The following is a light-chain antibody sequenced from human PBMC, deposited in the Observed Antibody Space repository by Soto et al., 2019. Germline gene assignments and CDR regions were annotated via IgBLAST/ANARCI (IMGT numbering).Light chain of an antibody. J-gene: IGKJ1*01. CDR2: KAS. Sequence: DIQMTQSPSTLSASVGDRVTITCRASQSISSWLAWYQQKPGKAPKLLIYKASSLESGVPSKFSCSGSGTEFTLTISSLQPDDFATYYCQQYNSYSGTFGQGTQVEIK. V-gene: IGKV1-5*03. CDR1: QSISSW. CDR3: QQYNSYSGT.